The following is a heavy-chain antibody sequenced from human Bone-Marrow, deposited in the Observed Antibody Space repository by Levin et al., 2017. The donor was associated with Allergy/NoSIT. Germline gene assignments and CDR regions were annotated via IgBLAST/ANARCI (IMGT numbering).Heavy chain of an antibody. D-gene: IGHD3-16*01. CDR1: GYTFTSYY. J-gene: IGHJ3*02. CDR3: ARGDYVWGIPSGAFDI. CDR2: INPSGGSP. Sequence: GESLKISCLASGYTFTSYYIHWVRQAPGQGLEWTGIINPSGGSPSYAQKFQGRVTMTSDTSTSTVYMELSNLRSEDTAVYYCARGDYVWGIPSGAFDIWGQGTMVIVSS. V-gene: IGHV1-46*01.